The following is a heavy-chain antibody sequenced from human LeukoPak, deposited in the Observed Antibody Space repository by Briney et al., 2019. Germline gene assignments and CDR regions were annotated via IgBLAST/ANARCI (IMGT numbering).Heavy chain of an antibody. Sequence: SETLSLTCSVSGGSISSYYWSWIRQPPGKGLEWIGHIYYSGSTNYNPSLKSRVTISVDTSKNQFSLKLSSVTAADTAVYYCARVDYGGAFWDYWGQGTLVTVSS. CDR1: GGSISSYY. J-gene: IGHJ4*02. V-gene: IGHV4-59*08. CDR2: IYYSGST. D-gene: IGHD4-23*01. CDR3: ARVDYGGAFWDY.